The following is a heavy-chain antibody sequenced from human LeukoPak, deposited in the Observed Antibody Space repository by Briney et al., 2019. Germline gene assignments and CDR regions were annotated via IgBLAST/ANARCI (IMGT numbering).Heavy chain of an antibody. D-gene: IGHD3-10*01. CDR1: GYTLTELS. V-gene: IGHV1-24*01. CDR3: ATATTASNYYATFDY. Sequence: GASVKVSCKVSGYTLTELSMHWVRQAPGKGLEWMGGFDPEDGETIYAQKFQGRVTMTEDTSTDTAYMELSSLRSEDMAVYYCATATTASNYYATFDYWGQGTLVTVSS. J-gene: IGHJ4*02. CDR2: FDPEDGET.